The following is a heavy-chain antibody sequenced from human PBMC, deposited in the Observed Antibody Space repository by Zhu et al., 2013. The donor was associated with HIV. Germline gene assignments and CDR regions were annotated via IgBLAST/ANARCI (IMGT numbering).Heavy chain of an antibody. CDR2: ISAYNGNT. J-gene: IGHJ6*02. V-gene: IGHV1-18*04. D-gene: IGHD4-17*01. Sequence: QVQLVQSGAEVKKPGASVKVSCKASGYTFTSYGISWVRQAPGQGLEWMGWISAYNGNTNYAQKLQGRVTMTTDTSTSTAYMELRSLRSDDTAVYYCASLPTPNHYYYYYGMDVWGQGTTVTVSS. CDR1: GYTFTSYG. CDR3: ASLPTPNHYYYYYGMDV.